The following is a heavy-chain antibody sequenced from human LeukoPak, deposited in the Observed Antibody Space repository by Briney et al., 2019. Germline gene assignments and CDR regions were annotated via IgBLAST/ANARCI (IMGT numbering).Heavy chain of an antibody. D-gene: IGHD4-17*01. V-gene: IGHV5-51*01. J-gene: IGHJ4*02. Sequence: GKSLKISCKTSGYSFDTYWIAWVRQMPGKGLEWMGNINPGDSDIRYSPTFQGQVTISVDKSTSTAYLQWSSLQATDTAMYFCARRRDYGFFFDYWGQGTLITVSS. CDR2: INPGDSDI. CDR3: ARRRDYGFFFDY. CDR1: GYSFDTYW.